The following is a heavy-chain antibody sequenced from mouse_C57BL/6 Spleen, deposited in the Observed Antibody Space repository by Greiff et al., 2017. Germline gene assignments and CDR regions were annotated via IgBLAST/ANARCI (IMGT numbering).Heavy chain of an antibody. D-gene: IGHD1-1*01. CDR3: AREDWDYGSSPAWFAY. CDR2: IWTGGGT. V-gene: IGHV2-9-1*01. Sequence: QVQLKQSGPGLVAPSQSLSITCTVSGFSLTSYAISWVRQPPGKGLEWLGVIWTGGGTNYNSALKSRLSISKDNSKSQVFLKMNSLQTDDTARYYCAREDWDYGSSPAWFAYWGQGTLVTVSA. CDR1: GFSLTSYA. J-gene: IGHJ3*01.